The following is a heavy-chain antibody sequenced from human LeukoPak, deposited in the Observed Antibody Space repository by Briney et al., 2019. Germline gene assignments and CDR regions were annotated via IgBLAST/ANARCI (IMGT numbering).Heavy chain of an antibody. V-gene: IGHV3-30*14. CDR3: ARVHDTSGYYHYFDS. CDR1: GFTFSTYP. J-gene: IGHJ4*02. Sequence: GGSLRLSCEASGFTFSTYPMHWVRQAPDKGLEWVAMISHHGSNEYYADFVKGRFTISRDNSKNTLYLQMNNPRVEDTAIYYCARVHDTSGYYHYFDSWGQGTLVTVSS. D-gene: IGHD3-9*01. CDR2: ISHHGSNE.